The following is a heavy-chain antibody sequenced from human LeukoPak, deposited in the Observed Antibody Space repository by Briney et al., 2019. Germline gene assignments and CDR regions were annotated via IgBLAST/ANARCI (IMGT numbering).Heavy chain of an antibody. Sequence: GGSLRLSCAASGFTFSDYYMSWIRQAPGKGLEWVSYISSSSSYTNYADSVKGRFTISRDNAKNSLYLQMNSLRAEDTAVYYCARGATIHYYYYYGMDVWGQGTTVTVSS. D-gene: IGHD5-12*01. V-gene: IGHV3-11*05. CDR3: ARGATIHYYYYYGMDV. CDR2: ISSSSSYT. J-gene: IGHJ6*02. CDR1: GFTFSDYY.